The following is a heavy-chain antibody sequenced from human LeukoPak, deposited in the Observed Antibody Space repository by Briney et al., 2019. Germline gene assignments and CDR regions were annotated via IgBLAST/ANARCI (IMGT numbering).Heavy chain of an antibody. J-gene: IGHJ6*02. CDR2: ISAYNGNT. V-gene: IGHV1-18*01. D-gene: IGHD2-2*01. CDR1: GDTFSSYA. Sequence: GSSVKVSCKASGDTFSSYAISWVRQAPGQGLEWMGWISAYNGNTNYAQKLQGRVTMTTDTSTSTAYMELRSLRSDDTAVYYCARDWVVVVPAARSYYYGMDVWGQGTTVTVSS. CDR3: ARDWVVVVPAARSYYYGMDV.